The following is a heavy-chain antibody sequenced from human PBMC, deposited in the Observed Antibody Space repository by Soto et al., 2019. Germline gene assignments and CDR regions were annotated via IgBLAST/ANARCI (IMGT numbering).Heavy chain of an antibody. V-gene: IGHV3-30-3*01. J-gene: IGHJ6*02. CDR2: ISFGGDNK. CDR3: ARDQQMAYYYGPGTIDYYGKHV. D-gene: IGHD3-10*01. CDR1: VFTFSSYA. Sequence: VGSLRLSCAASVFTFSSYAMHCVRHSPGKWLEWVAVISFGGDNKYYADSVKGRFTISRDNLKNTLYLQMNSLRVEETAVYYCARDQQMAYYYGPGTIDYYGKHVWGQGTTVTVSS.